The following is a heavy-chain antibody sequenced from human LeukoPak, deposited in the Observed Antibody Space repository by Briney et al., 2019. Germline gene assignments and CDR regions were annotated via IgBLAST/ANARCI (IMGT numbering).Heavy chain of an antibody. V-gene: IGHV4-34*01. CDR3: ARMVGDY. CDR1: GGSFSGYY. D-gene: IGHD2-15*01. Sequence: SETLSLTCAVYGGSFSGYYWSWIREPPGKGLEWIGEINHSGSTNYNPSLRSRVTISVDTSKNQFSLKLSSVTAADTAVYYCARMVGDYWGQGTLVTVS. J-gene: IGHJ4*02. CDR2: INHSGST.